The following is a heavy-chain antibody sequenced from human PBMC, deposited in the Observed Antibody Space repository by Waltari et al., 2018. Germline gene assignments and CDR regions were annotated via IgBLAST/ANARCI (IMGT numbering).Heavy chain of an antibody. J-gene: IGHJ4*02. CDR2: ISTATGNP. CDR1: GYTFTNFA. D-gene: IGHD1-26*01. CDR3: ARDRVVGATDWGY. Sequence: QVQLVQSESELKKPGASVKIACKASGYTFTNFAIAWLRQAPGQGLEWMGWISTATGNPTYARDFTGRFDFSLDTSVSTAYLQISSLKTEDTAVYFCARDRVVGATDWGYWGQGTLVTVSS. V-gene: IGHV7-4-1*02.